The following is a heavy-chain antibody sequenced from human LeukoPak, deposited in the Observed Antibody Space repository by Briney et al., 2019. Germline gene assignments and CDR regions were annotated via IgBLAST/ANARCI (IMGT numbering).Heavy chain of an antibody. CDR1: GFTFSSYS. Sequence: PGGPLRLSCAASGFTFSSYSMQWVRQTPGKGLEWVGIMSNSGENTFYGEAVKARFTISRDNSQNTLYLQMNSLRPEDTAVYYCAKGGASVTRYVDYWGQGTLVTVSS. V-gene: IGHV3-30*18. J-gene: IGHJ4*02. D-gene: IGHD4-17*01. CDR2: MSNSGENT. CDR3: AKGGASVTRYVDY.